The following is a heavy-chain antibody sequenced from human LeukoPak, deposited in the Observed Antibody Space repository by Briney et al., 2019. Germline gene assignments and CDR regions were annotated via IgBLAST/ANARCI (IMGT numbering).Heavy chain of an antibody. CDR3: ARGNTYYDFWSGYLGFGYFDY. CDR1: GGSISSYY. J-gene: IGHJ4*02. V-gene: IGHV4-34*01. CDR2: INHSGST. D-gene: IGHD3-3*01. Sequence: SETLSLTCTVSGGSISSYYWSWIRQPPGKGLEWIGEINHSGSTNYSPSLKSRVTISVDTSKNQFSLKLSSVTAADTAVYYCARGNTYYDFWSGYLGFGYFDYWGQGTLVTVSS.